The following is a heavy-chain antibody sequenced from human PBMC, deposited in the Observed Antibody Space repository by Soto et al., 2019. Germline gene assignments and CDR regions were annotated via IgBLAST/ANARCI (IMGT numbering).Heavy chain of an antibody. Sequence: SQTLSLTCAISGDSVSSNSAAWNWIRQSPSRGLEWLGRTYYRSKWYNDYAVSVKSRITINPDTSKNQFSLQLNSVTPEDTAVYYCARDGPYCSRTSCYTDGFDYWGQGTLVTVSS. CDR1: GDSVSSNSAA. V-gene: IGHV6-1*01. CDR2: TYYRSKWYN. D-gene: IGHD2-2*02. J-gene: IGHJ4*02. CDR3: ARDGPYCSRTSCYTDGFDY.